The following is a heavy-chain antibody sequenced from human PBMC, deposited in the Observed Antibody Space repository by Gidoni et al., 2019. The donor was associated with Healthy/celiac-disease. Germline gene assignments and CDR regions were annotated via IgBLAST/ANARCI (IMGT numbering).Heavy chain of an antibody. D-gene: IGHD1-7*01. CDR1: GFTFSSYS. J-gene: IGHJ4*02. V-gene: IGHV3-21*01. CDR2: ISSSSSYI. CDR3: ARGGTGTTRGNDY. Sequence: EVQLVEPGGRLVKPGGSLRLSCAASGFTFSSYSMNWVRQAPGKGLEWVSSISSSSSYIYYADSVKGRFTISRDNAKNSLYLQMNSLRAEDTAVYYCARGGTGTTRGNDYWGQGTLVTVSS.